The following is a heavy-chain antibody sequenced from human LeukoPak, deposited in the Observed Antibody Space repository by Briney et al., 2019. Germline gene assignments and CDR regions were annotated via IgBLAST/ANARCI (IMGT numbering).Heavy chain of an antibody. CDR3: ARGYCTGTNCLVDY. Sequence: GGSLRLSCAASGFTVSTNFMNWVRQAPGKGLEWVSIMYSGGSTYDADSVKGRFTISRDDSKNTVCLQMNSLRADDTAMYYCARGYCTGTNCLVDYWGQGTLVTVSS. J-gene: IGHJ4*02. D-gene: IGHD2-8*02. V-gene: IGHV3-53*01. CDR1: GFTVSTNF. CDR2: MYSGGST.